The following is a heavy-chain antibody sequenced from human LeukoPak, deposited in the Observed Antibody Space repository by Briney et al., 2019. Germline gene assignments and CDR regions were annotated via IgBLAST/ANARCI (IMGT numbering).Heavy chain of an antibody. CDR1: GGSIRSDY. J-gene: IGHJ6*02. CDR3: ARGDYEWDDVGGYSSYGMDV. Sequence: SETLSLTCTVSGGSIRSDYWSWVRQPPGKGLEWSGYIYYSGSTNYNPSLKSRVSISVDRSKNQFSLKLGSVTAADTAVYCCARGDYEWDDVGGYSSYGMDVWGQGTTVIVSS. V-gene: IGHV4-59*12. D-gene: IGHD3-16*01. CDR2: IYYSGST.